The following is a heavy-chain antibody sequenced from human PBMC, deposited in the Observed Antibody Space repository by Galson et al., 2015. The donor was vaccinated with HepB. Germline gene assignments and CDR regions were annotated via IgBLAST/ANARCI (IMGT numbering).Heavy chain of an antibody. V-gene: IGHV3-30*18. CDR1: GFIFTTYG. CDR2: ISFDGSNK. J-gene: IGHJ6*03. CDR3: AKDGQGYSSSWYSADHYYMDV. D-gene: IGHD6-13*01. Sequence: SLRLSCAASGFIFTTYGMHWVRQAPGKGLEWVAVISFDGSNKYYADSVKGRFTISRDNSKNTLFLQLNSMRAEDTAVYYCAKDGQGYSSSWYSADHYYMDVWSKGTTVTVS.